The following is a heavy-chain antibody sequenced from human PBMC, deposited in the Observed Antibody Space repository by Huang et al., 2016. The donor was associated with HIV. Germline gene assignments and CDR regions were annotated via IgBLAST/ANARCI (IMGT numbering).Heavy chain of an antibody. Sequence: QLQLQESGPGLVKPSEILSLTCTVSGGSIRSDNYYWGWIRQPPGKGLEWIGSIYYSGSTDYNPSLKSRVTITVDTSKNQFSLKMRSVTAADTAVYYCARLPGSITMIRGVITDPYWGQGTLVTVSS. CDR3: ARLPGSITMIRGVITDPY. CDR1: GGSIRSDNYY. J-gene: IGHJ4*02. D-gene: IGHD3-10*01. V-gene: IGHV4-39*01. CDR2: IYYSGST.